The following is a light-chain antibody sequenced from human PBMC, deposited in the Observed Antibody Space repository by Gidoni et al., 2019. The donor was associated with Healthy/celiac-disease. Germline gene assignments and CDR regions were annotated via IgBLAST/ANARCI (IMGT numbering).Light chain of an antibody. CDR2: GNS. J-gene: IGLJ3*02. CDR3: QSYDSSLSGSV. CDR1: SSNIGAGYD. Sequence: QSVPTPPPPVSGAPGQRVTISCTGGSSNIGAGYDVHWYQQLPGTAPKLLIYGNSNRPSGVPDRFSGSKSGTSTSLAITGLQAEDEADYYCQSYDSSLSGSVFGGGTKLTVL. V-gene: IGLV1-40*01.